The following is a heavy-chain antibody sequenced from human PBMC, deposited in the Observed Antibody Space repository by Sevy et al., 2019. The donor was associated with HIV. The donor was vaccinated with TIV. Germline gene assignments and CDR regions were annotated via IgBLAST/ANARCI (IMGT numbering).Heavy chain of an antibody. J-gene: IGHJ4*02. D-gene: IGHD6-6*01. CDR2: IYYSGST. CDR1: GGSISSYY. Sequence: SETLSLTCTVSGGSISSYYWSWIRQPPGKGLEWIGYIYYSGSTNYNPSLKSRVTISVDTSKNQFSLKLSSVTAADTAVYYCARGINMSARPNYFDYWGQGTLVTVSS. CDR3: ARGINMSARPNYFDY. V-gene: IGHV4-59*01.